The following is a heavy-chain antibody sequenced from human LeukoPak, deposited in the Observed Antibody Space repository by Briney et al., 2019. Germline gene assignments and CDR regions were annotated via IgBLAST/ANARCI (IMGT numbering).Heavy chain of an antibody. Sequence: PSETLSLICAVYGGSFSGYYWSWIRQTPGKGLEWIGEIIHSGSTNYSPSLKSRVTISLDAAKSQFSLRLTSVTAADTAVYYCAGYSGSPRYFDYRGQGTLVTVSS. D-gene: IGHD6-6*01. V-gene: IGHV4-34*12. CDR3: AGYSGSPRYFDY. J-gene: IGHJ4*02. CDR2: IIHSGST. CDR1: GGSFSGYY.